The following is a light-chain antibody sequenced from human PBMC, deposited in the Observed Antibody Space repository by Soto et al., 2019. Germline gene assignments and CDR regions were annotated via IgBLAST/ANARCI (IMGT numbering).Light chain of an antibody. CDR1: STDVGRYNY. CDR2: DVS. V-gene: IGLV2-14*01. J-gene: IGLJ1*01. Sequence: QSVLTQPASVSGSPGHSITISCTGTSTDVGRYNYVSWYQQHPGKAPKLMVYDVSNRPSWVSNRFSGSKSGITASLTISGLQAEDEADYYCTSYTSDSTYVFGTGTKSPS. CDR3: TSYTSDSTYV.